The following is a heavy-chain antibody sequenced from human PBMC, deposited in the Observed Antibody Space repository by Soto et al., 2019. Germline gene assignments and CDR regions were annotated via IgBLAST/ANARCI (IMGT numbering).Heavy chain of an antibody. J-gene: IGHJ4*02. D-gene: IGHD2-21*01. CDR3: AGDCGGDGYSRVDY. CDR2: VNHIGST. Sequence: QVQLQQWGAGLLKPSETLSLTCAVYGGSFSGCYWSWIRQPPGKGLEWIGAVNHIGSTNYNPALKRRVTISEDTSKHQSPLKLSSVTSADTAVYYCAGDCGGDGYSRVDYWGQGPLVTVSS. V-gene: IGHV4-34*01. CDR1: GGSFSGCY.